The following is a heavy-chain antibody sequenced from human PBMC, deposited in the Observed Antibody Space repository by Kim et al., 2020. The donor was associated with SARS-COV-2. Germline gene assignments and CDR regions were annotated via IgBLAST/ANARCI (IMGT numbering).Heavy chain of an antibody. D-gene: IGHD2-21*01. Sequence: PSLKGRVTISVDTSKNQFSLKLSSVTAADTAVYYCARGTLRYGGNSYFDYWGQGTLVTVSS. J-gene: IGHJ4*02. CDR3: ARGTLRYGGNSYFDY. V-gene: IGHV4-34*01.